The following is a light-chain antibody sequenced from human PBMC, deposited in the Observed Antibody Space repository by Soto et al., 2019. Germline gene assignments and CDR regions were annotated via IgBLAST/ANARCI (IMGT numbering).Light chain of an antibody. V-gene: IGKV1-39*01. Sequence: DIPMTQSPYSLSASVGDRVTITCRASQSIASYLNWYQQKPGKAPKLLIYAASILQGGVPSRFSGSGSGTDFTLTISSVQPEDSTTYYCQQSYSIPYTFGQGTKLEIK. J-gene: IGKJ2*01. CDR3: QQSYSIPYT. CDR1: QSIASY. CDR2: AAS.